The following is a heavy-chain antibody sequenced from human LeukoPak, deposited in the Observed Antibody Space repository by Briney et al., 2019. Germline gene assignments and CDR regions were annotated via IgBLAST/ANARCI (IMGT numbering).Heavy chain of an antibody. D-gene: IGHD1-26*01. CDR2: ISYDGSNK. V-gene: IGHV3-30*18. CDR3: AKGGRGHSDY. CDR1: GFTFSSYG. J-gene: IGHJ4*02. Sequence: GGSLRLSCAASGFTFSSYGMHWVRQAPGKGLGWVAVISYDGSNKNYADSVKGRFTISRDNSKNTLYLQMNSLRAEDTAVYYCAKGGRGHSDYWGQGTLVTVSS.